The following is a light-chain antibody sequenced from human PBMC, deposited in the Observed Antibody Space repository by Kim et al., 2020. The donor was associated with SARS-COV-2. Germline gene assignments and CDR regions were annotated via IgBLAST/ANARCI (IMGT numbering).Light chain of an antibody. Sequence: LGERATRPYSDRQKASSCHLAWYQQTPGQAPRLLLYGASSRATGIPDRYSGSGYGSDFTLTLSRLEPEDIAVYYCQQYGRPPMYTFGQGTKLEI. V-gene: IGKV3-20*01. CDR1: QKASSCH. CDR3: QQYGRPPMYT. CDR2: GAS. J-gene: IGKJ2*01.